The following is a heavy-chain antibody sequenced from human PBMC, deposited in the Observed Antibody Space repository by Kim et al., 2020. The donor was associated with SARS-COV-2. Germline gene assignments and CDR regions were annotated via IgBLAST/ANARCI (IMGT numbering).Heavy chain of an antibody. D-gene: IGHD6-13*01. V-gene: IGHV3-21*01. CDR1: RFTFSSYS. J-gene: IGHJ6*02. CDR3: ARDLSSSWDNYAMDV. CDR2: ISSTSRYI. Sequence: GGSLRLSCAASRFTFSSYSMNWVRQAPGKGLEWVSSISSTSRYIYYADLVKGRFTISRDNAKNSVYLQMNSLRAEDTAVYYCARDLSSSWDNYAMDVWGQGTTVTVSS.